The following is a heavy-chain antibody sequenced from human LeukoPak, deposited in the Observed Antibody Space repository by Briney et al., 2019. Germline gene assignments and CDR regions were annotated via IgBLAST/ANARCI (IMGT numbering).Heavy chain of an antibody. Sequence: NPSETLSLTCTVSGGSISSNSYYWGWIRQPPGKGLEWIGSIYYSGSTYYKSSLKSRVTISVDTSKNQFSLKLSSVTAADTAVYYCARNRYYYGSGSYGVPNWFDPWGQGTLVSVSS. J-gene: IGHJ5*02. CDR2: IYYSGST. CDR1: GGSISSNSYY. D-gene: IGHD3-10*01. CDR3: ARNRYYYGSGSYGVPNWFDP. V-gene: IGHV4-39*01.